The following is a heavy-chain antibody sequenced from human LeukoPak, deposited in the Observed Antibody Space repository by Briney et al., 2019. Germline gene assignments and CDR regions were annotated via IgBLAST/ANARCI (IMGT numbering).Heavy chain of an antibody. D-gene: IGHD1-1*01. CDR3: AKVQLERRLLLPNFDY. V-gene: IGHV3-30*18. CDR2: ISYDGSNK. J-gene: IGHJ4*02. CDR1: GFTFSSYG. Sequence: GSLRLSCAASGFTFSSYGMHWVRQAPGKGLEWVAVISYDGSNKYYADSVKGRFTISRDNSENMLYLHMNSLRAEDTAVYFCAKVQLERRLLLPNFDYWGQGTLLTVSS.